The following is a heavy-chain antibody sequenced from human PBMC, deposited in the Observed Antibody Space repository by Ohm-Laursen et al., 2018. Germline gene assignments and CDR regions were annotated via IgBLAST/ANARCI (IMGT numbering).Heavy chain of an antibody. CDR3: AKKPDYRLDY. Sequence: SLRLSCAASGFTFTNYGMSWVRQAPGKGLQWVSSISATGGSTYYADSVKGRFTISRDNSNNTLYLHINSPRAEDTAVYYCAKKPDYRLDYWGHGTLVTVSS. J-gene: IGHJ4*01. CDR1: GFTFTNYG. CDR2: ISATGGST. D-gene: IGHD4-11*01. V-gene: IGHV3-23*01.